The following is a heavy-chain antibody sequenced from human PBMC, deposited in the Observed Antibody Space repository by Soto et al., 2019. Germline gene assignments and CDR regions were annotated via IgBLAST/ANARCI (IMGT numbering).Heavy chain of an antibody. CDR2: IYHSGST. V-gene: IGHV4-4*02. Sequence: SETLSLTCAVSGGSISSSNWWSWVRQPPGKGLEWIGEIYHSGSTNYSPSLKSRVTISVDKSKNQFSLKLSSVTAADTAVYYCARDEGIGGLVGMDVWGQGTTVTVSS. CDR1: GGSISSSNW. CDR3: ARDEGIGGLVGMDV. J-gene: IGHJ6*02. D-gene: IGHD6-13*01.